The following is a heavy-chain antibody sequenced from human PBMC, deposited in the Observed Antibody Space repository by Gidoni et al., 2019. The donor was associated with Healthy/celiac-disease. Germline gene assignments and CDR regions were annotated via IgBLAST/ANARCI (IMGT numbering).Heavy chain of an antibody. Sequence: QVQLVESGGGVVQPGRSLRLSCAASGFTFSSYGMHWVRQAPGKGLEWVAVISYDGSNKYYADSVKGRFTISRDNSKNTLYLQMNSLRAEDTAVYYCATGGYSSSWYSLGTEYFQHWGQGTLVTVSS. V-gene: IGHV3-30*03. D-gene: IGHD6-13*01. CDR3: ATGGYSSSWYSLGTEYFQH. CDR1: GFTFSSYG. CDR2: ISYDGSNK. J-gene: IGHJ1*01.